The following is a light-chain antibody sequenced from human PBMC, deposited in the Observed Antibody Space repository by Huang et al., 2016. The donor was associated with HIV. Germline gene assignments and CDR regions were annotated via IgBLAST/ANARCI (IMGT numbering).Light chain of an antibody. CDR2: DAA. CDR1: QDISNY. Sequence: DIQMTQPPSSLSASVGAIVTITDQASQDISNYLHWYQQKTRKAPKILIYDAAELETGVPSRFRGSGSGTDFTFTITSLQPENIATYYCQHYDNPSYTFGQGTKLEIK. CDR3: QHYDNPSYT. V-gene: IGKV1-33*01. J-gene: IGKJ2*01.